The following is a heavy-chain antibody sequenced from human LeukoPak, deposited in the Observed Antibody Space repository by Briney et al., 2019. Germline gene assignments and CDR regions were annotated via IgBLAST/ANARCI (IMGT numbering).Heavy chain of an antibody. CDR1: GYTFTDYI. J-gene: IGHJ4*02. D-gene: IGHD3-22*01. CDR2: IKPNSGDT. V-gene: IGHV1-2*02. Sequence: ASVKVSCKASGYTFTDYIIQWVRQAPGQGLEWMGWIKPNSGDTNYAQNFQGRVTMTRDTSINTVHMDLSSLKSDDTAVYYCAKIGFGGLDNTGYRSLDSWGQGTLVTVSS. CDR3: AKIGFGGLDNTGYRSLDS.